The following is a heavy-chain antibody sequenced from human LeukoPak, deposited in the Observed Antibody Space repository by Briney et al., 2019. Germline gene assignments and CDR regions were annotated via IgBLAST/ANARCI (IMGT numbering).Heavy chain of an antibody. CDR3: ARCYDFWSGYCVDDY. Sequence: ASVKVSCKVSGYTLTELSMHWVRQAPGKGLEWMGGFDPEDGETIYAQKFQGRVTMTEDTSTDTAYMELSSLRSDDTAVYYCARCYDFWSGYCVDDYWGQGTLVTVSS. V-gene: IGHV1-24*01. D-gene: IGHD3-3*01. CDR1: GYTLTELS. J-gene: IGHJ4*02. CDR2: FDPEDGET.